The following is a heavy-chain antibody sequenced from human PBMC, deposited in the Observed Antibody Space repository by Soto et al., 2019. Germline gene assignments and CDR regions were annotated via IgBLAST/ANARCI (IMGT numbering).Heavy chain of an antibody. V-gene: IGHV1-8*02. D-gene: IGHD2-21*01. Sequence: QVQLVQSGAAVRTPGSSLTVSCKAIGFAFTTNDIHWVRQAPGQRLEWMGWMNVNTDSTDSAEEFDGRLLMTWNTSISTAYLALTGLTSKDTAVYYCARVVVEVASIRLDPWGQGTHVTVS. CDR2: MNVNTDST. J-gene: IGHJ5*02. CDR3: ARVVVEVASIRLDP. CDR1: GFAFTTND.